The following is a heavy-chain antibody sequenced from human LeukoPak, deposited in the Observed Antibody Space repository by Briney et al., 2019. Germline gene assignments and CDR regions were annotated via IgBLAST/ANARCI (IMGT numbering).Heavy chain of an antibody. D-gene: IGHD6-19*01. Sequence: SETLSLTCTVSGYTISSGYNCGWLRQPPGKGQEWIGSIYHSGSTYYNPSLKSRVTISVDTSKNKFSLKLSSVTAADTAVYYCARVVEQWLVYFDYWGQGILVTVSS. CDR3: ARVVEQWLVYFDY. CDR1: GYTISSGYN. CDR2: IYHSGST. J-gene: IGHJ4*02. V-gene: IGHV4-38-2*02.